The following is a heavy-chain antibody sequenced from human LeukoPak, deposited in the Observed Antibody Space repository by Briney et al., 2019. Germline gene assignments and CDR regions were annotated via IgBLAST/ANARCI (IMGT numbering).Heavy chain of an antibody. D-gene: IGHD6-25*01. CDR2: INHSGST. J-gene: IGHJ5*02. CDR3: ARGLSA. V-gene: IGHV4-34*01. CDR1: GGSFSGYH. Sequence: PSETLSLTCAVYGGSFSGYHWSWIRQPPGKGLEWIGEINHSGSTNYNPSLKSRVTISVDTSKNQFSLKLSSVTAADTAVYYCARGLSAWGQGTLVTVSS.